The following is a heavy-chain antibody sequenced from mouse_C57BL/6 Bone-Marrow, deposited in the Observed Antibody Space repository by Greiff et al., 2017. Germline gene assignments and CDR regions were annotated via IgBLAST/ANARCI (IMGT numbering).Heavy chain of an antibody. Sequence: DVKLVESGPGLVKPSQSLSLTCSVTGYSITSGYYWNWIRQFPGNKLEWMGYISYDGSNNYNPSLKNRISITRDTSKNQFFLKLNSVTTEDTATYYCARDYGQRYFDVWGTGTTVTVSS. CDR2: ISYDGSN. D-gene: IGHD1-2*01. CDR1: GYSITSGYY. CDR3: ARDYGQRYFDV. J-gene: IGHJ1*03. V-gene: IGHV3-6*01.